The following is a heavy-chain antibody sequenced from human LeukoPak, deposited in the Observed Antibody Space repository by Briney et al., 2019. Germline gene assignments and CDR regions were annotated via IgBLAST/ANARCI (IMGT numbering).Heavy chain of an antibody. J-gene: IGHJ5*02. CDR1: GFTVSSNY. CDR2: IYSGGNT. V-gene: IGHV3-53*01. CDR3: ARGLKGRSSWFDP. Sequence: PGGSLRLSCAASGFTVSSNYMSWVRQAPGKGLEWVSVIYSGGNTYYADSVKGRFTISRDNSKNTLYLQMNSLRAEDTAVYYCARGLKGRSSWFDPWGQGTLVTVSS.